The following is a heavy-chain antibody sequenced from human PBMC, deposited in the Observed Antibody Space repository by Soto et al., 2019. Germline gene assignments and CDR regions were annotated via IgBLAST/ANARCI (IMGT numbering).Heavy chain of an antibody. CDR1: GYTFTNYW. J-gene: IGHJ6*02. V-gene: IGHV5-51*01. Sequence: GESLKISCKGSGYTFTNYWIGWVRQMPGKGLEWMGIIYPGDSDTKYNPSFQGQVTISADKSITTTYLRWTSLKASDTAIYYCAALIFYYGMDVWGQGTTVTVYS. CDR3: AALIFYYGMDV. CDR2: IYPGDSDT.